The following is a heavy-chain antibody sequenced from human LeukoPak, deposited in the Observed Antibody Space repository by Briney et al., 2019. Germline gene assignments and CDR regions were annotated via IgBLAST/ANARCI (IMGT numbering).Heavy chain of an antibody. D-gene: IGHD3-3*01. Sequence: PGGSLRLSCAAPGFVFRNYFMSWVRQAPGKGLEWEASIKNDGSEIYYVDSVRGRYTISRDNTKNSLYLQMSSLRAEDTAVYYCATDRGWRTSGYYLYYFEYWGQGTLVTFSS. CDR2: IKNDGSEI. V-gene: IGHV3-7*01. CDR1: GFVFRNYF. J-gene: IGHJ4*02. CDR3: ATDRGWRTSGYYLYYFEY.